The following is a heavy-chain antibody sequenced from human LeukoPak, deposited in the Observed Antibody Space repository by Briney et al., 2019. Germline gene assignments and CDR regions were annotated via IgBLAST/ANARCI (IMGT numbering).Heavy chain of an antibody. J-gene: IGHJ4*02. Sequence: GGSLRLSCAASGFTFSSYAIHWVRQAPGKGLESVAVISYDGSDKYYDDSVKGRFTISRDNSKNTLYLQMKALRPEDTAVYYCVKSSSGYSYFGDHWGRGTLVTVSS. V-gene: IGHV3-30*01. CDR2: ISYDGSDK. D-gene: IGHD3-22*01. CDR1: GFTFSSYA. CDR3: VKSSSGYSYFGDH.